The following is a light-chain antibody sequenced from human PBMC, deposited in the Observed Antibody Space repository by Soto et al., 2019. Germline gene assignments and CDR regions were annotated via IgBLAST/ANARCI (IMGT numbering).Light chain of an antibody. J-gene: IGKJ2*01. Sequence: EIVLTQSPATLSLSPGERATLSCRASQSVSNYLASYQQHPGQAPRLLIYDASNRATGIPARFSGRGSGTDFAPTIFSLEREDSAGHYCQQRSNWPPATFGQRTKLEIK. V-gene: IGKV3-11*01. CDR1: QSVSNY. CDR3: QQRSNWPPAT. CDR2: DAS.